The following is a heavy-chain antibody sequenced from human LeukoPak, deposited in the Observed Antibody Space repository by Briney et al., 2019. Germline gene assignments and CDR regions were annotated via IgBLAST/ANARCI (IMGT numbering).Heavy chain of an antibody. D-gene: IGHD6-6*01. Sequence: PSETLSLTCTVSGGSISGYYWTWIRQPPGKGLEWIGYVFYIGSTNYNPSLQSRVTISVDTSKNQFSLKLSSVTAADTAVYYCARGSWQLAEEVYWGQGTLVTVSS. CDR3: ARGSWQLAEEVY. V-gene: IGHV4-59*12. CDR2: VFYIGST. CDR1: GGSISGYY. J-gene: IGHJ4*02.